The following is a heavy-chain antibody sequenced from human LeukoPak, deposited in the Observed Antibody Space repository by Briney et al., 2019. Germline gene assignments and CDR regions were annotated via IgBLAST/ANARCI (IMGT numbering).Heavy chain of an antibody. Sequence: SETLSLTCAVYGGSFSGYYWSWIRQPPGKGLEWIGEINHSGSTNYNPSLKSRVTISVDTSKNQFSLKLSSVTAADTAVYYCARLEWEPRAFDIWGQGTMVTVSS. J-gene: IGHJ3*02. V-gene: IGHV4-34*01. CDR1: GGSFSGYY. CDR3: ARLEWEPRAFDI. CDR2: INHSGST. D-gene: IGHD1-26*01.